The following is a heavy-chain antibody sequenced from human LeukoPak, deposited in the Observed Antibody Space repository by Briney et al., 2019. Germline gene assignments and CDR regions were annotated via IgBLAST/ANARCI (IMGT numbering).Heavy chain of an antibody. Sequence: GGSLRLSCAASGFTFSSYGMHWVRQAPGKGLEWVAVIWYDGSNKYYADSVKGRFTISRDNSKNTLYLQMNSLRAEDTAVYYCAKSARRIAVAGPVDYWSQGTLVTVSS. CDR2: IWYDGSNK. J-gene: IGHJ4*02. V-gene: IGHV3-33*06. D-gene: IGHD6-19*01. CDR1: GFTFSSYG. CDR3: AKSARRIAVAGPVDY.